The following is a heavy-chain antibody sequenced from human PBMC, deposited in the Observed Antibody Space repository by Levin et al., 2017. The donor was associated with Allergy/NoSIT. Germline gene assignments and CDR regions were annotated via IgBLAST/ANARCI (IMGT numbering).Heavy chain of an antibody. J-gene: IGHJ4*02. CDR3: ARDGLLRFLGSDY. CDR1: GFTFRSYW. D-gene: IGHD3-3*01. Sequence: GGSLRLSCAGSGFTFRSYWMSWVRQAPGKGLEWVANMKQDGSEKYYVDSVKGRFTISRDNAKNSLYLQMNSLRAEDTAVYYCARDGLLRFLGSDYWGQGTLVTVSS. V-gene: IGHV3-7*01. CDR2: MKQDGSEK.